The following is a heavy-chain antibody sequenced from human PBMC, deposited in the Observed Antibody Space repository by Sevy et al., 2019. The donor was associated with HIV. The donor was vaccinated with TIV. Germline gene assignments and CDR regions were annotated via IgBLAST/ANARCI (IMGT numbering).Heavy chain of an antibody. J-gene: IGHJ4*02. D-gene: IGHD3-3*01. CDR2: VYHSGST. CDR1: GGSISRSYW. V-gene: IGHV4-4*02. Sequence: SETLSLTCSVSGGSISRSYWWTWVRQSPGKGLEWIGEVYHSGSTNYNPSLKSRVTISVDKSKNQFSLKLTSVTAADTAIYFCARKHQYSDSWPYFFDYWGQGTLVTVSS. CDR3: ARKHQYSDSWPYFFDY.